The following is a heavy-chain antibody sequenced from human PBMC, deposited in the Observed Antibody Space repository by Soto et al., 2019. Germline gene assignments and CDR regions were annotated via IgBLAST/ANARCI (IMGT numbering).Heavy chain of an antibody. CDR1: GFTVSSNY. V-gene: IGHV3-53*02. J-gene: IGHJ6*02. Sequence: EVQLVETGGGLIQTGGSLRLSCEASGFTVSSNYMSWVRQAPGKGLEWVSVIYSGGSTYYADSVKGRFTISRDNSKNTLYLQMNSLRAEDTAVYYCARDNYDYYGMDVWGQGTTVTVSS. CDR3: ARDNYDYYGMDV. CDR2: IYSGGST.